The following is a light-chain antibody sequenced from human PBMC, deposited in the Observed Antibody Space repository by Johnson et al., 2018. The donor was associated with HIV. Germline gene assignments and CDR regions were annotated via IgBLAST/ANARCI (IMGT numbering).Light chain of an antibody. CDR3: GTWDSSLSAGLYV. V-gene: IGLV1-51*02. Sequence: QSVLTQPPSVSAAPGQKVTISCSVSSSNLGDNYVSWYQQLPATAPTLLIYENIKRPSGIPDPFSVSKSVTTATLGTPGLKTGDEADYYCGTWDSSLSAGLYVFGTGTKVTVL. CDR1: SSNLGDNY. J-gene: IGLJ1*01. CDR2: ENI.